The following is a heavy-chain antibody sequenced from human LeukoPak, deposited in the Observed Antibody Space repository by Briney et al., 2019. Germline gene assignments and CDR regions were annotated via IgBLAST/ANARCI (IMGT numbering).Heavy chain of an antibody. CDR1: GFTFDDYT. J-gene: IGHJ4*02. CDR3: AKGGELSSFDY. CDR2: ISWDGGST. Sequence: GGSLRLSCAASGFTFDDYTMHWVRQAPGRGLEWVSLISWDGGSTYYADSVKGRFTISRDNSKNSLYLQMNSLRTEDTALYYCAKGGELSSFDYWGQGTLVTVSS. V-gene: IGHV3-43*01. D-gene: IGHD3-16*02.